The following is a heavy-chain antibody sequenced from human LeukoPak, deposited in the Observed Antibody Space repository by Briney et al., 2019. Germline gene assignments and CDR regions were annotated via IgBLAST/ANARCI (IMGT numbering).Heavy chain of an antibody. CDR1: GGSISSYY. J-gene: IGHJ6*02. D-gene: IGHD3-10*01. V-gene: IGHV4-59*01. CDR2: IYYSGST. CDR3: ARVEGSGSDIHYYYGMDV. Sequence: PSETLSLTCTVSGGSISSYYWSWIRQPPGKGLEWIGYIYYSGSTNYNPSLKSRVTISVDTSKNQFSLKLSSVTAADTAVYYCARVEGSGSDIHYYYGMDVWGQGTTVTVSS.